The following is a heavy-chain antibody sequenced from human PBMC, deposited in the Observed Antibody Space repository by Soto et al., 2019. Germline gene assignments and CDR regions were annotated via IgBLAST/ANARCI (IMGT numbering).Heavy chain of an antibody. CDR3: ASGMVRGVKFPDYYYYMDV. CDR2: ISSSGSTI. J-gene: IGHJ6*03. D-gene: IGHD3-10*01. Sequence: GGSLRLSCAASGFTFSDYYMSWIRQAPGKGLEWVSYISSSGSTIYYADSVKGRFTISRDNAKNSLYLQMNSLRAEDTAVYYCASGMVRGVKFPDYYYYMDVWGKGTTVTVSS. CDR1: GFTFSDYY. V-gene: IGHV3-11*01.